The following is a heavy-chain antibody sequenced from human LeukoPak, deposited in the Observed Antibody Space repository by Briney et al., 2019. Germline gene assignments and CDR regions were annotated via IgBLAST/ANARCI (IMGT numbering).Heavy chain of an antibody. V-gene: IGHV3-33*01. J-gene: IGHJ4*02. CDR2: IWYDGSNK. CDR1: GFTFSSYG. Sequence: GGSLRPSCAASGFTFSSYGMHWVRQAPGKGLEWVAVIWYDGSNKYYEDSVKGRFTISRDNSKNTLYLQMNSLRAEDTAVYYGARSVVPYMATVTPGYWGQGTLVTVSS. CDR3: ARSVVPYMATVTPGY. D-gene: IGHD4-17*01.